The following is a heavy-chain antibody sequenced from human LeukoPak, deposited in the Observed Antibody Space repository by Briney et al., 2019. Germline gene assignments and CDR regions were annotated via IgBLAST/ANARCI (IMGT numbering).Heavy chain of an antibody. J-gene: IGHJ4*02. D-gene: IGHD1-26*01. CDR3: ARSVGATFDY. Sequence: SETLSLTCTVSGGSISSYYWSWIRQPPGKGLEWIGYIYYSGSTNYNPSLKSRVTISVDTSKNQLSLKLSSVTAADTAVYYCARSVGATFDYWGQGTLVTVSS. CDR2: IYYSGST. CDR1: GGSISSYY. V-gene: IGHV4-59*12.